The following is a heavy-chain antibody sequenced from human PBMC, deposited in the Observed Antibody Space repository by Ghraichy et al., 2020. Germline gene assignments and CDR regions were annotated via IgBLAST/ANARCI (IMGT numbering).Heavy chain of an antibody. Sequence: ETLSLTCVVSGGSISGNHWSWIRQPPGKGLEWIGYINYDGSTNYDPSFKSRVTISVDTSKNQFSLKLNSVTAADTAVYYCATYEAGKGGSGYWGQGILVTVSS. V-gene: IGHV4-59*01. CDR1: GGSISGNH. CDR3: ATYEAGKGGSGY. J-gene: IGHJ4*02. D-gene: IGHD2-15*01. CDR2: INYDGST.